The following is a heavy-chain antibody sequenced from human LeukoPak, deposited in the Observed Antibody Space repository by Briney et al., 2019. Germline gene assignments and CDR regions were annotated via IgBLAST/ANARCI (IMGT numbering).Heavy chain of an antibody. CDR3: ARGAAPRPYCYMDV. CDR2: INPRVGST. J-gene: IGHJ6*03. CDR1: GYTFTNYY. Sequence: ASVKVSCKASGYTFTNYYMHWVRQAPGQGLEWMGIINPRVGSTRYAQKFQGRVTMTGDMSTSTAYMELSSLRSEDTAVYYCARGAAPRPYCYMDVWGKGTTVTISS. V-gene: IGHV1-46*01. D-gene: IGHD6-13*01.